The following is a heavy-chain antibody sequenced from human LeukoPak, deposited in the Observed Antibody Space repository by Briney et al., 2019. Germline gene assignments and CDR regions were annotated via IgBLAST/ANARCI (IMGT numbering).Heavy chain of an antibody. CDR1: GDSISSYY. J-gene: IGHJ4*02. Sequence: SETLSLTCIVSGDSISSYYWSWLRQPPGKGLEWIGYIYDTRSTYYNPSLKSRVTISLDTSKNQFSLRVSSVTAADTAVYYCARSVHAYYYGSGSKQPDYWGQGTLVTVSS. V-gene: IGHV4-59*08. CDR3: ARSVHAYYYGSGSKQPDY. D-gene: IGHD3-10*01. CDR2: IYDTRST.